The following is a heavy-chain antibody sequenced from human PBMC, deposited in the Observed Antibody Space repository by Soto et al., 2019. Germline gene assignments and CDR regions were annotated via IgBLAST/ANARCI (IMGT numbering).Heavy chain of an antibody. CDR1: GFTVSSNY. CDR3: AREIAAAGYYYYGMDV. CDR2: IYSGGST. D-gene: IGHD6-13*01. Sequence: EVQLVETGGGLIQPGGSLRLSCAASGFTVSSNYMSWVRQAPGKGLEWVSVIYSGGSTYYADSVKGRFTISRDNSKNTLYLQMNSLRAEETDVYYCAREIAAAGYYYYGMDVWGQGTTVTVSS. V-gene: IGHV3-53*02. J-gene: IGHJ6*02.